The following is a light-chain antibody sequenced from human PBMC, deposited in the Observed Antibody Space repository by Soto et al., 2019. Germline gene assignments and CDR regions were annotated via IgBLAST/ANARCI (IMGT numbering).Light chain of an antibody. V-gene: IGKV3-15*01. CDR3: QQYNNWPLT. CDR1: QSVSSN. CDR2: GAS. J-gene: IGKJ4*01. Sequence: EIVMTQSPATLSVSPGERATLSCRASQSVSSNLAWYQQKPGQGPRLLIYGASTRATDIPARFSGSGSGTEFTLTISILQSEDFAVYYCQQYNNWPLTFGGGTQVEIK.